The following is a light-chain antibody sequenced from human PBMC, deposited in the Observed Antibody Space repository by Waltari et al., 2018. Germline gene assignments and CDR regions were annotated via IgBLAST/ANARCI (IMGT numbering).Light chain of an antibody. CDR3: QQYGSSPGT. CDR1: QSVSSNN. V-gene: IGKV3-20*01. J-gene: IGKJ1*01. Sequence: EIVLTQSPGTLSLSPGERATLSCRASQSVSSNNLAWYQHKPGQAPRLLIYGASSRPTGIPDRFSGSGSGTDFTLTISRLEPGDFAMYYCQQYGSSPGTFGQGTNVEIK. CDR2: GAS.